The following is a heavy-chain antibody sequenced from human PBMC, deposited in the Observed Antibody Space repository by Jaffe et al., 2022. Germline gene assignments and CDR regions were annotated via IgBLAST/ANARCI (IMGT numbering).Heavy chain of an antibody. J-gene: IGHJ5*02. CDR1: GFTFSSYG. V-gene: IGHV3-30*02. CDR3: AKHALSGSMPPMYNWFDP. D-gene: IGHD3-10*01. Sequence: QVQLVESGGGVVQPGGSLRLSCAASGFTFSSYGMHWVRQAPGKGLEWVAFIRYDGSNKYYADSVKGRFTISRDNSKNTLYLQMNSLRAEDTAVYYCAKHALSGSMPPMYNWFDPWGQGTLVTVSS. CDR2: IRYDGSNK.